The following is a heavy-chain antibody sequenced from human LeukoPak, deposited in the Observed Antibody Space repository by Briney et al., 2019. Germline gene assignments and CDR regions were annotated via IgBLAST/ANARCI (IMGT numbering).Heavy chain of an antibody. J-gene: IGHJ4*02. D-gene: IGHD5-18*01. CDR1: GFTFSGSA. Sequence: PGGSLRLSCAASGFTFSGSAMHWLRQASGKGLEWVGRIRSKANSYATAYAASVKGRFTISRDDSKNTAYLQMNSLKTEDTAVYYCTSLGYPQDYWGQGTLVTVSS. CDR3: TSLGYPQDY. V-gene: IGHV3-73*01. CDR2: IRSKANSYAT.